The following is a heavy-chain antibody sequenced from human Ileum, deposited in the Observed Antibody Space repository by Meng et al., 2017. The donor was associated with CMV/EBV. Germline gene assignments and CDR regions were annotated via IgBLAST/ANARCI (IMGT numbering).Heavy chain of an antibody. D-gene: IGHD2-15*01. V-gene: IGHV3-74*01. CDR1: GFDFSNYW. CDR2: IDNDGSLT. Sequence: CAASGFDFSNYWMHWVRQVPGKGLEWVSRIDNDGSLTTYAGSVKGRFTISRDNTENTLYLQMNNLRGEDTAVYYCARLAGNRKAFDFWGQGTLVTVSS. J-gene: IGHJ4*02. CDR3: ARLAGNRKAFDF.